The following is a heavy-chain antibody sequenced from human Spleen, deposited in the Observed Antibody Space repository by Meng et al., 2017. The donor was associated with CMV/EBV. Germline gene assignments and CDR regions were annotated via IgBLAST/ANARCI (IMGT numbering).Heavy chain of an antibody. J-gene: IGHJ6*02. CDR3: ARKRSFWSGFGYYYYGMDV. V-gene: IGHV1-8*02. CDR1: GYNFTGYY. CDR2: MNPNSGNT. D-gene: IGHD3-3*01. Sequence: ASVKVSCKASGYNFTGYYMHWVRQATGQGLEWMGWMNPNSGNTGYAQKFQGRVTVTRNTSISTAYMELSSLRSEDTAVYYCARKRSFWSGFGYYYYGMDVWGQGTTVTVSS.